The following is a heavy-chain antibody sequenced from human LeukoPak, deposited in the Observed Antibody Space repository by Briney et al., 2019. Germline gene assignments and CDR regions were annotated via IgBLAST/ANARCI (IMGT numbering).Heavy chain of an antibody. CDR3: AKGVHPGDFDY. CDR1: GFTFSNYA. CDR2: ISGSGGST. J-gene: IGHJ4*02. D-gene: IGHD3-10*01. Sequence: GGSLRLSCAVSGFTFSNYAMSWVRQAPGKGLEWVSAISGSGGSTYYADSVKGRFTISRDNSKNTLYLQMNSLRAEDTAVYYCAKGVHPGDFDYWGQGTLVTVSS. V-gene: IGHV3-23*01.